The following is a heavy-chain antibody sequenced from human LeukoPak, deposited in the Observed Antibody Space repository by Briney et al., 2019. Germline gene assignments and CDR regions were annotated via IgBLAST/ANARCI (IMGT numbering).Heavy chain of an antibody. V-gene: IGHV3-7*01. D-gene: IGHD3-16*01. CDR3: ASRIIADY. Sequence: AGGSLRLSCAASGFIFSNYWMSWVRQVPGKGLEWVTNIKKDGSAKYYVDSVRGRFTISRDNAKNSLYLQMNSLRAEDTAVYYCASRIIADYWGQGTLVTVSS. CDR2: IKKDGSAK. CDR1: GFIFSNYW. J-gene: IGHJ4*02.